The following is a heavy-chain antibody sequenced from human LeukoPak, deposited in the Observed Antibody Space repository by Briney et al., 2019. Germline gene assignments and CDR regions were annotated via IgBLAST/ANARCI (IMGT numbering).Heavy chain of an antibody. Sequence: GGSLRLSCTASGFTFGDYAMSWFRQAPAKGLEWVGFIRSKAYGGTTEYAASVKGRSTISRDDSKSIAYLQMNSLKTEDTAVYYCTRGRGYSYGSRIFDYWGQGTLVTVSS. V-gene: IGHV3-49*03. CDR2: IRSKAYGGTT. J-gene: IGHJ4*02. CDR3: TRGRGYSYGSRIFDY. D-gene: IGHD5-18*01. CDR1: GFTFGDYA.